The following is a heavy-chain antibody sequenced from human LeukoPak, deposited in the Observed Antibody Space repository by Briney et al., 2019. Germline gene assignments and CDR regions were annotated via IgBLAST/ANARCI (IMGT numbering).Heavy chain of an antibody. V-gene: IGHV5-51*01. CDR3: ASHITYYYDSSGSRDAFDI. D-gene: IGHD3-22*01. J-gene: IGHJ3*02. CDR2: IYPGDSDT. CDR1: GYSFTSYW. Sequence: HGESLKISCKGSGYSFTSYWIGWVRQMPGKGLEWMGIIYPGDSDTRYSPSFQGQVTISADKSISTAYLQWSSLKASDTAMYYCASHITYYYDSSGSRDAFDIWGQGTMVTVSS.